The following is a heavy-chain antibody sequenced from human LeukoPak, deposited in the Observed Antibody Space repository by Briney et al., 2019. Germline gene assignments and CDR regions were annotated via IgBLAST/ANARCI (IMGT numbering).Heavy chain of an antibody. J-gene: IGHJ6*04. D-gene: IGHD4/OR15-4a*01. CDR3: ARDALVLAGMDV. CDR2: IYTSGST. CDR1: GGSISSGSYY. Sequence: SQTLSLTCTVSGGSISSGSYYWSWIRQPAGKGLEWIGRIYTSGSTNYNPSLKSRVTISVDRSKNQFSLKLSSVTAADTAVYYCARDALVLAGMDVWGKGTTVTVSS. V-gene: IGHV4-61*02.